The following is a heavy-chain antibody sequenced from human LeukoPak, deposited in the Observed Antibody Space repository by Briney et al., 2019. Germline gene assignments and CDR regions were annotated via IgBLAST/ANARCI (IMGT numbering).Heavy chain of an antibody. V-gene: IGHV3-73*01. CDR2: IRSKANSYAT. D-gene: IGHD5-18*01. CDR3: ARGVSWDTAMVLSFDY. Sequence: GGSLRLSCAASGFTFSGSAMHWVRQASGKGLEWVGRIRSKANSYATAYAASVKGRFTISRDDSKNTAYLQMNSLRAEDTAVYYCARGVSWDTAMVLSFDYWGQGTLVTVSS. J-gene: IGHJ4*02. CDR1: GFTFSGSA.